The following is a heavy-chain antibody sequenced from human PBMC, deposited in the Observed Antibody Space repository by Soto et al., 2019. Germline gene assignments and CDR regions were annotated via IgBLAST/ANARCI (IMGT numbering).Heavy chain of an antibody. CDR2: ISSSSSYI. Sequence: PGGSLRLSCAASGFTFSSYSMNWVRQAPGKGLEWVSSISSSSSYIYYADSVKGRFTISRDNAKNSLYLQMNSLRAEDTAVYYCAKATGIVGAMTQIDYWGQGTLVTVSS. J-gene: IGHJ4*02. CDR3: AKATGIVGAMTQIDY. D-gene: IGHD1-26*01. V-gene: IGHV3-21*04. CDR1: GFTFSSYS.